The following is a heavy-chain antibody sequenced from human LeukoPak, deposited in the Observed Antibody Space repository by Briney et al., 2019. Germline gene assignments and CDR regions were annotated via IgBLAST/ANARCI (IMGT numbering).Heavy chain of an antibody. V-gene: IGHV1-2*06. D-gene: IGHD4-17*01. J-gene: IGHJ2*01. CDR1: GYTFTGYY. CDR3: ARTYGDYAYWYFDL. CDR2: INPNSGGT. Sequence: GASVKVSCKASGYTFTGYYMHWVRQAPGQGLEWMGRINPNSGGTNYAQKFQGRVTMTRDTSISTAYMDLSRLRSDDTAVYYCARTYGDYAYWYFDLWGRGTLVTVSS.